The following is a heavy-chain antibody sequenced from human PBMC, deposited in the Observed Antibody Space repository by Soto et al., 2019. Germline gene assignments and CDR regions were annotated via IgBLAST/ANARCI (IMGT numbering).Heavy chain of an antibody. V-gene: IGHV3-30-3*01. Sequence: GGSLRLSCAASGFTFSSYAMHWVRQAPGKGLEWVAVISYDGSNKYYADSVKGRFTISRDNSKNTLYLQMNSLRAEDTAVYCRARAQVATMNYFDYWGQGTLVTVSS. J-gene: IGHJ4*02. CDR2: ISYDGSNK. D-gene: IGHD5-12*01. CDR3: ARAQVATMNYFDY. CDR1: GFTFSSYA.